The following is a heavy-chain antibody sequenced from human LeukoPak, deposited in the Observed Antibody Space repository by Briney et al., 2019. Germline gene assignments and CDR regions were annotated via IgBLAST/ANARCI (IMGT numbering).Heavy chain of an antibody. Sequence: SETLSLTCAVYGVSFSGYYWSWIRQPPGKGLEWIGEINHSGSTNYNPSLKSRVTISVDTSKNQFSLKLSSVTAADTAVYYCARIPARLRRSAFDIWGQGTMVTVSS. CDR2: INHSGST. D-gene: IGHD5-12*01. J-gene: IGHJ3*02. CDR1: GVSFSGYY. CDR3: ARIPARLRRSAFDI. V-gene: IGHV4-34*01.